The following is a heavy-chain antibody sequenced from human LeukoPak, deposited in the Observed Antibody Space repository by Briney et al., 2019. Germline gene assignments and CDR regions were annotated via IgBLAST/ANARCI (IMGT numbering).Heavy chain of an antibody. CDR3: AKDLYSSGWFHAFDY. CDR2: ISWNSGSI. D-gene: IGHD6-19*01. V-gene: IGHV3-9*01. Sequence: GRSLRLSCAASGFTFDDYAMNWVRQAPGKGLEWVSGISWNSGSIGYADSVKGRFTISRDNAKNSLYLQMNSLRAEDTALYYCAKDLYSSGWFHAFDYWGQGILVTVSS. J-gene: IGHJ4*02. CDR1: GFTFDDYA.